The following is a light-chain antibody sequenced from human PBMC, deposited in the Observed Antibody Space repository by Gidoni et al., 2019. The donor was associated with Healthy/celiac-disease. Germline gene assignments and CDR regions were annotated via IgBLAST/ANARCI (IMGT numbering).Light chain of an antibody. J-gene: IGKJ2*01. CDR1: QSISSY. CDR3: QQSYSTPPDT. Sequence: DIQMTPSPSSLSASVGDRVTITCRASQSISSYLNWYQQKPGKAPKLLIYAASSLQSGVPSRFSGSGSGTDFTLTISSLQPEDFATYYCQQSYSTPPDTFXQXTKLXIK. V-gene: IGKV1-39*01. CDR2: AAS.